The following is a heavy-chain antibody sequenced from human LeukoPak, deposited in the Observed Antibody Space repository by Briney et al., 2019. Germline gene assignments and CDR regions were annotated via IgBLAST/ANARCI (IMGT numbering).Heavy chain of an antibody. D-gene: IGHD5-24*01. J-gene: IGHJ4*02. CDR1: GYTFTSYG. CDR2: ISAYNGNT. CDR3: ARDRGDGYNYFGFDY. Sequence: ASVKVSCKASGYTFTSYGISWVRQAPGQGLEWMGWISAYNGNTNYAQKLQGRVTMTTDTSTSTAYMELRGLRSDDTAVYYCARDRGDGYNYFGFDYWGQGTLVTVSS. V-gene: IGHV1-18*01.